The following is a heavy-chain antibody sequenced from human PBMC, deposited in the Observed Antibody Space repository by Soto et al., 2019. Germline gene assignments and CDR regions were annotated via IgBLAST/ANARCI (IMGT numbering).Heavy chain of an antibody. Sequence: EVQLVESGGGLVKPGGSLRLSCATPGFTFRNASMSWVRQAPGKGLQWVGLIKSKFDGGTTVYAAPVRGRFSISRDDSKSILYLQMNSLKTEDTGIYFCGTGNPWGQGTRVTVSS. J-gene: IGHJ5*02. V-gene: IGHV3-15*01. CDR2: IKSKFDGGTT. CDR1: GFTFRNAS. CDR3: GTGNP.